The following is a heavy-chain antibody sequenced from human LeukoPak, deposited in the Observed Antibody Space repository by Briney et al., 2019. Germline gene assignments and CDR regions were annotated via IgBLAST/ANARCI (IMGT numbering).Heavy chain of an antibody. CDR2: INPNSGGT. Sequence: ASVKVSCKASGYTFTGYYMHWERQAPGQGLEWMGWINPNSGGTNYAQKFQGRVTVTRDTSISTAYMELSTLRSDDTAVYYCARGGEYSRSSSTYWGQGTLVTVSS. D-gene: IGHD6-6*01. V-gene: IGHV1-2*02. CDR3: ARGGEYSRSSSTY. CDR1: GYTFTGYY. J-gene: IGHJ4*02.